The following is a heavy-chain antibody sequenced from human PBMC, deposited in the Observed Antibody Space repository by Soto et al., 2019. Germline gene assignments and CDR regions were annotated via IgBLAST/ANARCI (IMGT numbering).Heavy chain of an antibody. D-gene: IGHD3-22*01. CDR3: ARVPAMYYYDSSGHAHFDY. Sequence: SETLSLTCAVYGGSFSGYYWSWIRQPPGKGLEWIGEINHSGSTNYNPPLKSRVTISVDTSKNQFSLKLSSVTAADTAVYYCARVPAMYYYDSSGHAHFDYWGQGTLVTVSS. CDR2: INHSGST. J-gene: IGHJ4*02. CDR1: GGSFSGYY. V-gene: IGHV4-34*01.